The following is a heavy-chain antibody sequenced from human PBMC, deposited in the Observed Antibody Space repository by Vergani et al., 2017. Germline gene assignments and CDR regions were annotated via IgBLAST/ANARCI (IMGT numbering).Heavy chain of an antibody. CDR1: GFTFSSYG. D-gene: IGHD4-17*01. J-gene: IGHJ6*02. CDR2: IRYDGSNK. Sequence: QVQLVESGGGVVQPGGSLRLSCAASGFTFSSYGMHWVRQAPGKGLEWVAFIRYDGSNKYYADSVKGRFTISRDNAKNSLYLQMNCLRAEDTAVYYCARDGGATVTPYRHFYYYYGMDVWGQGTTVTVSS. CDR3: ARDGGATVTPYRHFYYYYGMDV. V-gene: IGHV3-30*02.